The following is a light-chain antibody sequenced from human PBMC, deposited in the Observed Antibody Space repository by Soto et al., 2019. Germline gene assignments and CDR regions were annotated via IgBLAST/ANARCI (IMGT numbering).Light chain of an antibody. CDR1: NIGSKN. Sequence: SYELTQPLSVSVALGQTARITCGGNNIGSKNVHWYQQRPGQAPVVVIYRDYHRPAGIPERFSGSNSGNTATLTISRAQAGDEADYSCQVWDIRTAVVFGGGTKVTVL. V-gene: IGLV3-9*01. CDR2: RDY. CDR3: QVWDIRTAVV. J-gene: IGLJ2*01.